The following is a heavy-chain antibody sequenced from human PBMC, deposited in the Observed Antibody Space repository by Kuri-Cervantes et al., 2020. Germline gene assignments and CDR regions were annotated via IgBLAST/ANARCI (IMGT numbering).Heavy chain of an antibody. V-gene: IGHV3-48*02. CDR3: ARDVRLGGIMDV. D-gene: IGHD6-6*01. CDR1: GFTFSSYS. J-gene: IGHJ6*03. CDR2: ISSSSSTI. Sequence: ETLSLTCAASGFTFSSYSMNWVRQAPGKGLEWVSYISSSSSTIYYADSVKGRFTISRDNAKNSLYLQMNSLRDEDTAVYYCARDVRLGGIMDVWGKGTTVTVSS.